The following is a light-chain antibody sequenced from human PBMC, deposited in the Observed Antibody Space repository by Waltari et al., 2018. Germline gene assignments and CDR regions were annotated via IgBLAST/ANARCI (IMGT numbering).Light chain of an antibody. J-gene: IGLJ3*02. Sequence: QSVLTQPPSVPGTPGQRVTISCSGGSSNIGSNTVNWYQQFAGTAPRLFIYSNDQRPPGVPDRFSGSKSGTSASLAISGLQSEDEADYYCTSWDGGLNGWVFGGGTKLTVL. CDR1: SSNIGSNT. CDR3: TSWDGGLNGWV. CDR2: SND. V-gene: IGLV1-44*01.